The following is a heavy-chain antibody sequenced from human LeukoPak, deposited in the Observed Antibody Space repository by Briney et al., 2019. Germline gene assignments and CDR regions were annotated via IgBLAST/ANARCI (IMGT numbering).Heavy chain of an antibody. V-gene: IGHV4-61*02. CDR1: GGSMSSGSYY. CDR2: IYTSGST. Sequence: SETLSLTCTVSGGSMSSGSYYWSWIRQPAGKGLEWIGRIYTSGSTNYNPSLKSRVTISVDTSKNQFSLKLSSVTAADTAVYYCARRVPVAGSYWTKGTATKNNWFDPWGQGTLVTVSS. D-gene: IGHD3-10*01. CDR3: ARRVPVAGSYWTKGTATKNNWFDP. J-gene: IGHJ5*02.